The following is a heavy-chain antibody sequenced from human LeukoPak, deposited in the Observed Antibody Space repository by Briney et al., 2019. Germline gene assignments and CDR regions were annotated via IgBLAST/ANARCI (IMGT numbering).Heavy chain of an antibody. D-gene: IGHD3-10*01. CDR3: AREMSSSGNNY. Sequence: GGSLRLSCAASGFSFSRYAMNWVRQAPGQGLEWVSGISSTGIYTDYADSVRGRFTISRDNAKNSVYLHMNSLRVEDTAVYFCAREMSSSGNNYWGQGTMVAVSS. J-gene: IGHJ4*02. V-gene: IGHV3-21*01. CDR1: GFSFSRYA. CDR2: ISSTGIYT.